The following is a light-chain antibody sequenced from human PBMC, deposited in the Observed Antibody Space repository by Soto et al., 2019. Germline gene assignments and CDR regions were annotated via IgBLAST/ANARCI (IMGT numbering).Light chain of an antibody. CDR1: QSVSSY. V-gene: IGKV3-11*01. CDR2: DAS. Sequence: EIVLTQSPATLSSSPGERATLSCRASQSVSSYLVWYQQKPGQAPRLLIYDASNRATGVPARFSGSGSGTDFTFTISSLEPEDFAVYYCQHRIDWPLTFGGGTKVDIK. CDR3: QHRIDWPLT. J-gene: IGKJ4*01.